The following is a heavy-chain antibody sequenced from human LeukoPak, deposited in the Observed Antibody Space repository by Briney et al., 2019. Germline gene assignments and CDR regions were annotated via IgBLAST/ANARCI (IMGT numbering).Heavy chain of an antibody. CDR3: ARLHSGSDY. CDR2: IYASGIT. Sequence: PSQTLSLTCTVSGGSISSGNYYWSWIRLPAGKGLEWIGRIYASGITKYNPSLKSRVTISVDTSKNQFSLNLSSVTAADTAVYYCARLHSGSDYWGQGTLVTVSS. CDR1: GGSISSGNYY. J-gene: IGHJ4*02. D-gene: IGHD3-10*01. V-gene: IGHV4-61*02.